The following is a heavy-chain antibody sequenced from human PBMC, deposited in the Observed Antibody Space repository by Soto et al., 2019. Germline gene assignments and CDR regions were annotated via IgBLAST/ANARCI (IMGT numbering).Heavy chain of an antibody. D-gene: IGHD3-10*01. J-gene: IGHJ6*02. CDR3: ARARYYCSGSYYRYGMDV. CDR1: GGSFSGYY. V-gene: IGHV4-34*01. Sequence: SETLSLTCAVYGGSFSGYYWSWIRQPPGKGLEWIGEINHSGSTNYNPSLKSRVTISVDTSKNQFSLKLSSVTAADTAVYYCARARYYCSGSYYRYGMDVWGQGTTVTVSS. CDR2: INHSGST.